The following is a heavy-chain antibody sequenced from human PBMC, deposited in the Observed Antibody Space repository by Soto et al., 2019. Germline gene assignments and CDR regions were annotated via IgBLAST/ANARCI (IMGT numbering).Heavy chain of an antibody. CDR3: TATLTSALHV. CDR2: IFPADADT. CDR1: QYNFTNYW. V-gene: IGHV5-51*01. Sequence: PGEPLKISCNGSQYNFTNYWVGWVRQMPGKGLEWMGIIFPADADTRFSQSFQGRVTMSVDKSIYTAYLQWSSLKASATAMYYCTATLTSALHVWGQGTTVSFSS. D-gene: IGHD4-4*01. J-gene: IGHJ6*02.